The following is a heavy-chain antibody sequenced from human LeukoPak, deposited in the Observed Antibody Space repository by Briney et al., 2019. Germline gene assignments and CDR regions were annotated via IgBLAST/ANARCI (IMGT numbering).Heavy chain of an antibody. CDR2: IYYSGST. V-gene: IGHV4-59*01. CDR3: ASYGYSSSWPYWYFDL. J-gene: IGHJ2*01. CDR1: GGSISSYY. D-gene: IGHD6-13*01. Sequence: PSETLSLTCTVSGGSISSYYWSWIRQPPGKGLEWIGYIYYSGSTNYNPSLKSRVTISVDTSKNQFSLKLSSVTAADTAVYYCASYGYSSSWPYWYFDLWGRGTLVTVSS.